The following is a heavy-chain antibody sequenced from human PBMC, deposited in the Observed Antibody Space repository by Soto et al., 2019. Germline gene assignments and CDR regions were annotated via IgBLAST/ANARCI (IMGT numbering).Heavy chain of an antibody. CDR2: IYYSGTT. V-gene: IGHV4-59*01. CDR3: ARGLTTATTPSDY. CDR1: GGSISDYY. J-gene: IGHJ4*02. Sequence: SETLSLTCTVSGGSISDYYWSWIRQPPGKGLEWIGYIYYSGTTHYNPSLKSRVTISVDTSKNQFSLKLSSVTAADTAVYYCARGLTTATTPSDYWGPGTLLTVST. D-gene: IGHD1-7*01.